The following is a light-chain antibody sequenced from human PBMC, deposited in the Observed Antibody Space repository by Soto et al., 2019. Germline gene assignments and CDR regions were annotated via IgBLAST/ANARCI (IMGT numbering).Light chain of an antibody. CDR3: QQYGTAPWT. V-gene: IGKV3D-20*01. CDR1: QSVSGTY. J-gene: IGKJ1*01. Sequence: EIVLTQSPATLSLSPGERATLSCGASQSVSGTYLAWYQQKFGLAPRLLIYDASTRATGIPVRFSGSGSGTDFTLTIGRLEAEDSAVYYCQQYGTAPWTFGQGTKVEIK. CDR2: DAS.